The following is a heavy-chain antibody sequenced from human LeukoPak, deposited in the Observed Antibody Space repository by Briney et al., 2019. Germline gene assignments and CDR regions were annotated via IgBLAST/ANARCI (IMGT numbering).Heavy chain of an antibody. Sequence: SETLSHTCTVSGGSISSTSYYWGWIRQPPGKGLEWIGSIFYSGNTYYNPSLKSRVTISVDTSKKRFSLNLSSVIAADTAVYYCAREAAAGKRMDVWGKGTTVTVSS. V-gene: IGHV4-39*02. J-gene: IGHJ6*04. CDR3: AREAAAGKRMDV. D-gene: IGHD6-13*01. CDR2: IFYSGNT. CDR1: GGSISSTSYY.